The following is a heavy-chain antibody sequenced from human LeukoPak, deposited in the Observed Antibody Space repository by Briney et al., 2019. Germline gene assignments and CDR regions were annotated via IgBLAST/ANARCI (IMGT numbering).Heavy chain of an antibody. CDR3: ARNNDMDV. CDR1: GFTFSSYS. J-gene: IGHJ6*02. D-gene: IGHD1/OR15-1a*01. CDR2: VNKDGSEK. V-gene: IGHV3-7*03. Sequence: GGSLRLSCAASGFTFSSYSMTWVRQAPGKGPEWVANVNKDGSEKYYVDSVKGRFTISRDTAKNSLYLQMNNLRAEDTALYYCARNNDMDVWGQGTTVIVSS.